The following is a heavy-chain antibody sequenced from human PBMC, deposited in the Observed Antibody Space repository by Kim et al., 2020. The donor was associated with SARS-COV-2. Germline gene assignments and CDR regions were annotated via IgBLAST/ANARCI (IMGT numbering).Heavy chain of an antibody. CDR2: TYYRSKWYN. D-gene: IGHD6-19*01. J-gene: IGHJ3*02. Sequence: SQTLSLTCAISGDSVSSNSAAWNWIRQSPSRGLEWLGRTYYRSKWYNDYAVSVKSRITINPDTSKNQFSLQLNSVTPEDTAVYYCARDLDEYSSGWYDPNNADHFDIWGQGTMVTVSS. CDR1: GDSVSSNSAA. CDR3: ARDLDEYSSGWYDPNNADHFDI. V-gene: IGHV6-1*01.